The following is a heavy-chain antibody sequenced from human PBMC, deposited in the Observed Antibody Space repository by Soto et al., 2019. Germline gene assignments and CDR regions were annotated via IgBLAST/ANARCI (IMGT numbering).Heavy chain of an antibody. V-gene: IGHV3-15*01. CDR1: GFTFSNAW. J-gene: IGHJ4*02. CDR3: TTIGMYGDYVPY. D-gene: IGHD4-17*01. CDR2: IKSKTDGGTT. Sequence: EVQLVESGGGLVKPGGSLRLSCAASGFTFSNAWMSWVRQAPGKGLEWGGRIKSKTDGGTTDYAAPVKGRFTISRDDSKNTLYLQMNSLKPEDTAVYYCTTIGMYGDYVPYWGQGTLVTVSS.